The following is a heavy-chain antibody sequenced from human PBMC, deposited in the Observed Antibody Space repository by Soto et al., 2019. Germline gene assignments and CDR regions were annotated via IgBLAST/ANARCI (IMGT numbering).Heavy chain of an antibody. CDR2: IIPILGIA. CDR1: GGTFSSYT. D-gene: IGHD6-19*01. CDR3: ARDLTYSSGWYRVWFDP. J-gene: IGHJ5*02. Sequence: SVKVSCKASGGTFSSYTISWVRQAPGQGLEWMGRIIPILGIANYAQKFQGRVTITADKSTSTAYMELSSLRSEDTAVYYCARDLTYSSGWYRVWFDPWGQGTLVTVSS. V-gene: IGHV1-69*04.